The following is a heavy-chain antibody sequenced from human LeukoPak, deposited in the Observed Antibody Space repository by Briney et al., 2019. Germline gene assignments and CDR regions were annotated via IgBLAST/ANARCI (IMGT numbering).Heavy chain of an antibody. Sequence: PGGSLRLSCAASGVSLRSTAMSWVRQAPGKGLEWVAKIKQDGSGEYYLDSVKGRFTISRDNAKNSLYLQMNSLRADDTAVYFCTTGYSSGWYNEGNYWGQGTLVTVSS. CDR2: IKQDGSGE. CDR3: TTGYSSGWYNEGNY. CDR1: GVSLRSTA. J-gene: IGHJ4*02. V-gene: IGHV3-7*01. D-gene: IGHD6-19*01.